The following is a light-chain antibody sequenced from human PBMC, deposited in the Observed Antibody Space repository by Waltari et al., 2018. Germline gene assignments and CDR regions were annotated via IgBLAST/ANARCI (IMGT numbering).Light chain of an antibody. CDR3: QQSYSTLGYT. Sequence: DIQMTQSPSSLSASVGDRVTITCRASQSISSYLNWYQQKPGKAPKLLIYAASSLQSWVPSRFSGSGSGTAFSLTISSLQPEDFATYYCQQSYSTLGYTFGQGTKLEIK. CDR2: AAS. CDR1: QSISSY. J-gene: IGKJ2*01. V-gene: IGKV1-39*01.